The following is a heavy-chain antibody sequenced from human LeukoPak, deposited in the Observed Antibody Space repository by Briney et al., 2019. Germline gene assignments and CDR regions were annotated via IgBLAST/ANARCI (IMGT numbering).Heavy chain of an antibody. CDR1: GYTFTSYG. D-gene: IGHD2-2*01. CDR2: ISAYNGNT. Sequence: ASVNVSCKASGYTFTSYGISWVRQAPGQGLEWMGWISAYNGNTNYAQKLQGRVTMTTDTSTSTAYMELRSLRSDDTAVYYCARRSWQYQLLTSYYYGMDVWGQGTTVTVSS. V-gene: IGHV1-18*01. CDR3: ARRSWQYQLLTSYYYGMDV. J-gene: IGHJ6*02.